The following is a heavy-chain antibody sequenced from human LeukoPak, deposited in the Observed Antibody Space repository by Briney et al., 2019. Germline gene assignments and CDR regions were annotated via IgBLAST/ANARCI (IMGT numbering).Heavy chain of an antibody. CDR2: IKQDGSEK. Sequence: GGSLRLSCAASGFTFSSYWMSWVRQAPGKGLEWVANIKQDGSEKYYVDSVKGRFTISRDNAKNSLYLQMNNLRAEETAVYYCARLTGYGSSWYSSKNWFDPWGQGTLVTVSS. D-gene: IGHD6-13*01. V-gene: IGHV3-7*01. J-gene: IGHJ5*02. CDR3: ARLTGYGSSWYSSKNWFDP. CDR1: GFTFSSYW.